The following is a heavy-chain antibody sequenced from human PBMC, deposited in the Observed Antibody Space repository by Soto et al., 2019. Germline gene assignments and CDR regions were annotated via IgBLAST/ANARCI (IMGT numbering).Heavy chain of an antibody. CDR2: IIPIFGTA. J-gene: IGHJ4*02. Sequence: QVQLVQSGAEVKKPGSSVKVSCKASGGTFSSNAISWVRQAPGQGLEWMGGIIPIFGTANYAQKFQGRVXIXAXXSTSTDYMELSSLTSEDTAVYYCASRYSGSYYVTFWGQGTLVTVSS. CDR1: GGTFSSNA. D-gene: IGHD1-26*01. CDR3: ASRYSGSYYVTF. V-gene: IGHV1-69*12.